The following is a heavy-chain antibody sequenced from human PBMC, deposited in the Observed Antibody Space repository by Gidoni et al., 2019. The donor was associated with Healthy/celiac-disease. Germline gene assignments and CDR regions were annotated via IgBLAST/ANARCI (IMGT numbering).Heavy chain of an antibody. J-gene: IGHJ4*02. CDR1: GFPFSDYY. Sequence: QVQLVESGGGLVKPGGSLRLSCAASGFPFSDYYMSWIRQAPGKGLEWVSYISSSSSYTNYADSVKGRFTISRDNAKNSLYLQMNSLRVEDTAVYYCARDVRRYDILTGYYIPSGYYFDYWGQGTLVTVSS. CDR2: ISSSSSYT. D-gene: IGHD3-9*01. V-gene: IGHV3-11*05. CDR3: ARDVRRYDILTGYYIPSGYYFDY.